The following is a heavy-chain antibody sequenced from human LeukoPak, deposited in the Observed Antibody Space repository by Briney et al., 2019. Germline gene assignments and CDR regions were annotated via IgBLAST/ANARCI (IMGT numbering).Heavy chain of an antibody. Sequence: GGSLRLSCAASGFIFSKCWMSWVRQAPGKGLEWVANIKEDGSEKYYVDSVKGRFIISRDNGENSLYLQMNSLRAEDTAVYYCARRSDSWNYFDYWGQGTLVTVSS. CDR1: GFIFSKCW. J-gene: IGHJ4*02. CDR2: IKEDGSEK. CDR3: ARRSDSWNYFDY. V-gene: IGHV3-7*01. D-gene: IGHD2-21*02.